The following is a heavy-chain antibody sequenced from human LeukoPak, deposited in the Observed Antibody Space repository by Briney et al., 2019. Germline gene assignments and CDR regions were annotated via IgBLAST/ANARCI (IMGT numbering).Heavy chain of an antibody. V-gene: IGHV3-48*03. CDR1: GFTFSSYE. J-gene: IGHJ4*02. Sequence: GGSPRLSCAASGFTFSSYEMNWVRQAPGKGLEWISAISGSSSNVYYAASVRGRFTISKDNAENSLYLQLNTMRAEDTAVYYCARGFRDTAMFLDYWGQGTLVTVSS. CDR3: ARGFRDTAMFLDY. CDR2: ISGSSSNV. D-gene: IGHD5-18*01.